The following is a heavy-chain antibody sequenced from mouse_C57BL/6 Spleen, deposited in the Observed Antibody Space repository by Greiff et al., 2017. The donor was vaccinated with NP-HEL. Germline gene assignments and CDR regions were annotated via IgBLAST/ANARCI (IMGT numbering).Heavy chain of an antibody. Sequence: EVKVVESGGGLVKPGGSLKLSCAASGFTFSSYAMSWVRQTPEKRLEWVATISDGGSYTYYPDNVKGRFTISRDNAKNNLYLQMSHLKSEDTAMYYCARRGSNSFAYWGQGTLVTVSA. V-gene: IGHV5-4*03. CDR2: ISDGGSYT. CDR3: ARRGSNSFAY. J-gene: IGHJ3*01. D-gene: IGHD2-5*01. CDR1: GFTFSSYA.